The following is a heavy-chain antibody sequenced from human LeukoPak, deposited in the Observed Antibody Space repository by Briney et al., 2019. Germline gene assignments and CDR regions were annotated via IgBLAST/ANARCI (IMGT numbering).Heavy chain of an antibody. V-gene: IGHV4-59*12. CDR1: GGSMNNFH. Sequence: SETLSLTCNVTGGSMNNFHWSWIRQPPGKGLEWLGYVFYSGSTNYNPSLKSRVTISVDTSKNQFSLKLSSVTAADTAVYYCARDGRSGYYSEGFDYWGQGTLVTVSS. CDR2: VFYSGST. D-gene: IGHD3-22*01. J-gene: IGHJ4*02. CDR3: ARDGRSGYYSEGFDY.